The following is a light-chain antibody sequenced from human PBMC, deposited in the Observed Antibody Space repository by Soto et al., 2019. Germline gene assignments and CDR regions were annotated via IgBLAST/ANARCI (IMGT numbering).Light chain of an antibody. J-gene: IGKJ3*01. CDR2: GAS. CDR3: QQYGSSPFT. CDR1: QSVSSSY. V-gene: IGKV3-20*01. Sequence: EIVLTQSPGTLSLSPGERATLSCRASQSVSSSYLAWYQQKPGQAPRLLIYGASSRATGIPARFSGSGSGTDFTITISRLEPEDFAVYYCQQYGSSPFTFGPGTKVDIK.